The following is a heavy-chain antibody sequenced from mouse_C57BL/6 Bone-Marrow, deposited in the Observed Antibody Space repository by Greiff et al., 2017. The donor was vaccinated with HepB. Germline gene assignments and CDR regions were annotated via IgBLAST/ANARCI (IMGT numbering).Heavy chain of an antibody. D-gene: IGHD2-3*01. Sequence: EVQLVESGGGLVQPGGSLKLSCAASGFTFSDYYLYWVRQTPEKRLEWVAYISNGGGSTYYPDTVKGRFTISRDNAKNTLYLQMSRLKSEDTAMYYCARRDDGYPAWFAYWGQGTLVTVSA. CDR2: ISNGGGST. J-gene: IGHJ3*01. V-gene: IGHV5-12*01. CDR1: GFTFSDYY. CDR3: ARRDDGYPAWFAY.